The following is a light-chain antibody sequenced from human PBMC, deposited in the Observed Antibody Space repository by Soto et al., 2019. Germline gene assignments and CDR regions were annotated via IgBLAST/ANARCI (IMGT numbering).Light chain of an antibody. CDR3: QQYGSSPTWT. CDR2: GAS. J-gene: IGKJ1*01. V-gene: IGKV3-20*01. Sequence: EIVLTQSPGTLSLSPGERATLSCRASQSVSSYYLAWYQHKPGQAPRLLIYGASSRATGIPDRFSGSGSGTDFTLTISRLEPEDFAVYYCQQYGSSPTWTFGQGTKAEIK. CDR1: QSVSSYY.